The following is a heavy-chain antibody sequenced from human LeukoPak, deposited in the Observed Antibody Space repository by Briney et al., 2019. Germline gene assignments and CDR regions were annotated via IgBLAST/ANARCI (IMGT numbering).Heavy chain of an antibody. CDR2: IIPIFGTA. D-gene: IGHD6-6*01. J-gene: IGHJ6*02. CDR3: ARYPLMEEQLVGARIDYYYGMDV. Sequence: SVKVSCKASGGTFSSYAISWVRQDPGQGLEWMGGIIPIFGTANYAQKFQGRVTITADESTSTAYMELSSLRSEDTAVYYCARYPLMEEQLVGARIDYYYGMDVWGQGTTVTVSS. V-gene: IGHV1-69*13. CDR1: GGTFSSYA.